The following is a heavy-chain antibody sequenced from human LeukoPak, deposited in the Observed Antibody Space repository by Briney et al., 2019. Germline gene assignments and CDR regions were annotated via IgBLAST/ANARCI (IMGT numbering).Heavy chain of an antibody. V-gene: IGHV3-15*01. CDR3: TSSYGFNY. D-gene: IGHD5-18*01. J-gene: IGHJ4*02. CDR2: IKTKTDGGTT. Sequence: SWIRQAPGKGLEWVGRIKTKTDGGTTDYAAPVKGRFTISRDDSKNTLYLQMNSLKTEDTALYYCTSSYGFNYWGQGTLVTVSS.